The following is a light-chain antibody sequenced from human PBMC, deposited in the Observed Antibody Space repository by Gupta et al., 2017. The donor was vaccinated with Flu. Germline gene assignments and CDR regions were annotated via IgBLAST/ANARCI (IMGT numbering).Light chain of an antibody. CDR1: QDIKHY. CDR2: ATS. CDR3: QQYDTYPLT. J-gene: IGKJ4*01. V-gene: IGKV1-16*01. Sequence: DIQMTQSPSSLSASVGDRLTITCRASQDIKHYLAWFQQKPGKAPKSLIYATSNLQSGVPSRFSGSRSGTDFTLTINSLQPEDVATYYCQQYDTYPLTFGAGTAVQIK.